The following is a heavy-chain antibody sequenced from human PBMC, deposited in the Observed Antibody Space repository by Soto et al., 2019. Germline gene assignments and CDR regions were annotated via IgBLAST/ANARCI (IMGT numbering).Heavy chain of an antibody. CDR3: ARVGPTGWFDP. V-gene: IGHV1-2*02. J-gene: IGHJ5*02. CDR2: INTKPGGT. CDR1: GYSFTDYY. Sequence: QVHLVQSGAEVKKPGASVKVSCKASGYSFTDYYMHWVRQAPGQGLEWMGWINTKPGGTNYAQRVQGRVTMPGDTSINTAYMELSRLRSDDTAVYYCARVGPTGWFDPWGQGTVVTVSS.